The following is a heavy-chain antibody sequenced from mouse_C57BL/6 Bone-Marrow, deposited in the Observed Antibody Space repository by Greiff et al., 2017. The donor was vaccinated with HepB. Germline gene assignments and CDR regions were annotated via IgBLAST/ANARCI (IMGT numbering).Heavy chain of an antibody. CDR2: ISYDGSN. CDR1: GYSITSGYY. J-gene: IGHJ4*01. V-gene: IGHV3-6*01. D-gene: IGHD1-1*01. Sequence: ESGPGLVKPSQSLSLTCSVTGYSITSGYYWNWIRQFPGNKLEWMGYISYDGSNNYNPSLKNRISITRDTSKNQFFLKLNSVTTEDTATYYCAITTVVAGDYYAMDYWGQGTSVTVSS. CDR3: AITTVVAGDYYAMDY.